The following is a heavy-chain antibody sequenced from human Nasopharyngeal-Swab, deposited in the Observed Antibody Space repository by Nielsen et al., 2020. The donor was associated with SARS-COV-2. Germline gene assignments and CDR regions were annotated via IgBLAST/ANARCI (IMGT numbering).Heavy chain of an antibody. D-gene: IGHD5-24*01. CDR1: GFTFSSYA. J-gene: IGHJ4*02. V-gene: IGHV3-23*01. CDR3: ARDINGYNYRFDY. Sequence: GGSLRLSCAASGFTFSSYAMSWVRQAPGKGLEWVSAISGSGGSTYYADSVKGRFTISRDNSKNSLYLQMNSLRAEDTAVYYCARDINGYNYRFDYWGQGTLVTVSS. CDR2: ISGSGGST.